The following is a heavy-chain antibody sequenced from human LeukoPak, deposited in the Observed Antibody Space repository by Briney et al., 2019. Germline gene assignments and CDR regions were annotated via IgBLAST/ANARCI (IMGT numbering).Heavy chain of an antibody. CDR1: GGSISSYY. CDR3: ARDIAAAALDP. J-gene: IGHJ5*02. Sequence: SETLSLTCTVSGGSISSYYWSWIRQPPGKGLEWIGYIYYSGSTSYNPSLKSRVTISVDTSKNQFSLKLSSVTAADTAVYYCARDIAAAALDPWGQGTLVTVSS. CDR2: IYYSGST. V-gene: IGHV4-59*01. D-gene: IGHD6-13*01.